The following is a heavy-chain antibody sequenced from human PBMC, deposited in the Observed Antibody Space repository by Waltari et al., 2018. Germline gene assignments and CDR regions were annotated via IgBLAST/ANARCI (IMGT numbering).Heavy chain of an antibody. J-gene: IGHJ4*02. CDR3: ARGNHYFDN. CDR1: GFTFTDHY. V-gene: IGHV3-11*04. CDR2: MSSGTII. Sequence: QVQLVESGGGLVKPGGSLRLSWVASGFTFTDHYMTWIRQAPGKGLEWLAEMSSGTIIYYADFLKGRFTISRDNAKNSLYLQMTSLRAEDTALYFCARGNHYFDNWGQGTLVTVSS.